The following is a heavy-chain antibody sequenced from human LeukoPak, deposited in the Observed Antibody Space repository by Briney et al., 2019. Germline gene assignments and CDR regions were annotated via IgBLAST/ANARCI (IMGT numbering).Heavy chain of an antibody. D-gene: IGHD6-25*01. CDR1: GYSFTSYW. J-gene: IGHJ4*02. V-gene: IGHV5-51*01. CDR2: IYPGDSDT. Sequence: GESLKISCKGSGYSFTSYWIGWVRQMPGKGQEWMGIIYPGDSDTRYSPSFQGQVTISADKSISTAYLQWSSLKASDTAMYYCARNQFIPGIAAAGVTPYDYWGQGTLVTVSS. CDR3: ARNQFIPGIAAAGVTPYDY.